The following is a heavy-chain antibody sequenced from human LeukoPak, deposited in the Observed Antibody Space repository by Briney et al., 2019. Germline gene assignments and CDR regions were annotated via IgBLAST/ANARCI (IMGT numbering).Heavy chain of an antibody. CDR3: AKGTPPGD. D-gene: IGHD1-14*01. V-gene: IGHV3-11*05. Sequence: PGGSLRLSCAASGFTFSDYYMTWIRRAPGKGLEWVSYISDSSGFTNYADSVRGRFTISRENAKNSLYLQMNTLRAEATAVYYCAKGTPPGDWGQGTLVTV. CDR1: GFTFSDYY. CDR2: ISDSSGFT. J-gene: IGHJ4*02.